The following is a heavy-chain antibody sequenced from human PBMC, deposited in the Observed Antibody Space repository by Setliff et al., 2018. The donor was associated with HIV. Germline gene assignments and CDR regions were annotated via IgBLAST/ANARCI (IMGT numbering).Heavy chain of an antibody. J-gene: IGHJ4*02. Sequence: TLSLTCTVSGGSISSYYWTWIRQPPGKALEWLARIDWDDDKYYSTSLKTRLTISKDTPKNQVVLTMTNMDPVDTATYYCARISATHYDFWSGSIDYWGQGTLVTVSS. CDR1: GGSISSYYW. CDR3: ARISATHYDFWSGSIDY. V-gene: IGHV2-70*11. CDR2: IDWDDDK. D-gene: IGHD3-3*01.